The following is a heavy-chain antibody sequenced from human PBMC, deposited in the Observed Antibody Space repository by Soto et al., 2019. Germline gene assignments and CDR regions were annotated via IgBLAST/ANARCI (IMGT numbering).Heavy chain of an antibody. D-gene: IGHD6-13*01. V-gene: IGHV1-2*02. J-gene: IGHJ6*02. CDR2: INPNSGGT. CDR3: ATDRGSRSWYSYYYGMDV. Sequence: AASVKVSCRASGYTFTGYYRHWVRQAPGQGLEWMGWINPNSGGTNYAQKFQGRVTMTRDTPISTAYMELSRLRSDDTAVYYCATDRGSRSWYSYYYGMDVGGQGTKVNVSS. CDR1: GYTFTGYY.